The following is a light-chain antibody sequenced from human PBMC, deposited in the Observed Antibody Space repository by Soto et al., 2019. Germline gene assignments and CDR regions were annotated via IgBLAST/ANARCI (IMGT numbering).Light chain of an antibody. J-gene: IGLJ1*01. Sequence: QSALAQPHSVSGSPGQSVTISCTGTSSDVGGYSYVSWYQQHPGKAPELIIYDVTERPSGVPDRFSGSKSGNTASLTISGLKAEDEADYYCCSYTGSSSYVFGIGTKVTVL. CDR3: CSYTGSSSYV. CDR1: SSDVGGYSY. V-gene: IGLV2-11*01. CDR2: DVT.